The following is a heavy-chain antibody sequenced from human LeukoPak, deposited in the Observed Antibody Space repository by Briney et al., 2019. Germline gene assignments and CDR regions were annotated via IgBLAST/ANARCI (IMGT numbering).Heavy chain of an antibody. Sequence: GGSLRLSCAASGFTFSTYWMSWVRQAPGKGLEWVANVKYDGSEKYYVDSVNGRFTISRDSAKSSLYLQMNSLRAEDTALYYCARGGYCSTTSCYGFDYWGQGTLVTASS. CDR3: ARGGYCSTTSCYGFDY. CDR2: VKYDGSEK. CDR1: GFTFSTYW. J-gene: IGHJ4*02. D-gene: IGHD2-2*01. V-gene: IGHV3-7*03.